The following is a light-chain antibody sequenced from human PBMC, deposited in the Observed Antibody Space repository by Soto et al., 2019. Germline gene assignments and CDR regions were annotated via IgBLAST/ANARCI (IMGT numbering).Light chain of an antibody. CDR1: SSNIGAGYD. V-gene: IGLV1-40*01. CDR3: QSFDSRLSLV. CDR2: VSN. J-gene: IGLJ2*01. Sequence: QPVLTQPPSVSGAPGQRVTISCTGSSSNIGAGYDVHWYQQLPGKAPKLLIYVSNNRPSGVPDRFSGSRSGTSASLAITGLQDEDEADYYWQSFDSRLSLVFGGGTQLTVL.